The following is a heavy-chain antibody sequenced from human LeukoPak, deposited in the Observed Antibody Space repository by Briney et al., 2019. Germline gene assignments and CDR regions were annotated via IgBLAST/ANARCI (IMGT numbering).Heavy chain of an antibody. CDR1: GFTFSSYS. V-gene: IGHV3-21*01. CDR2: ISSSSSYI. D-gene: IGHD6-19*01. CDR3: ARAIDSSGWRNWFDP. J-gene: IGHJ5*02. Sequence: SGGALRLSCAASGFTFSSYSMNWVRQAPGKGLEWVSSISSSSSYIYYADSVNGRFTISRDNAKSSLYLQMNRLRAEDTAVYYCARAIDSSGWRNWFDPWGQGTLVTVSS.